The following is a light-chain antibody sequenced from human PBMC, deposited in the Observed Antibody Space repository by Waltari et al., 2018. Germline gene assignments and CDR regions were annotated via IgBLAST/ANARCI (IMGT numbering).Light chain of an antibody. CDR2: GAS. V-gene: IGKV3-20*01. Sequence: EIVLTQSPGSLSSYPGDRVTLSCRARQSVSRALAWYQQKPGQAPRLLIFGASNRATGIPDRFSGSGSETDFSLTISRLEPEDVAVYYCQHYVRLPATFGRGTKVEIK. J-gene: IGKJ1*01. CDR3: QHYVRLPAT. CDR1: QSVSRA.